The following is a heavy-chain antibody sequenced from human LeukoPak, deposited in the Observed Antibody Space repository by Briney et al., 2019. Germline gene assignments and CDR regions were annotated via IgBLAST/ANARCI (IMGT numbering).Heavy chain of an antibody. V-gene: IGHV4-34*01. CDR2: INHSGST. CDR3: ASSKYNWNWRYNWFDP. Sequence: KSSETLSLTCAVYGGSFSGYYWSWIRQPPGKGLEWIGEINHSGSTNYNPSLKSRVTISVDTSKNQFSLKLSSVTAADTAVYYCASSKYNWNWRYNWFDPWGQGTLVTVSS. CDR1: GGSFSGYY. D-gene: IGHD1-7*01. J-gene: IGHJ5*02.